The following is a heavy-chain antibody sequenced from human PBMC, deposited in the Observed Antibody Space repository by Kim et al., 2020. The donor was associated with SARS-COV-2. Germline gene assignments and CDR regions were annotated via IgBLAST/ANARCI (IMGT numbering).Heavy chain of an antibody. CDR1: GGSISSYY. CDR2: IYYSGST. CDR3: AGGGDCGGDCYSSIDY. D-gene: IGHD2-21*01. J-gene: IGHJ4*02. Sequence: SETLSLTCTVSGGSISSYYWSWIRQPPGKGLEWIGYIYYSGSTNYNPSLKSRVTISVDTSKNQFSLKLSSVTAADTAVYYCAGGGDCGGDCYSSIDYWGQGTLVTVSS. V-gene: IGHV4-59*01.